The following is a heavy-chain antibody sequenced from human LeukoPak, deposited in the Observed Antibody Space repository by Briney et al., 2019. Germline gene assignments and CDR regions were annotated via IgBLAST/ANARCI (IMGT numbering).Heavy chain of an antibody. CDR1: GGTFSSYA. D-gene: IGHD1-26*01. V-gene: IGHV1-69*05. CDR3: ARIRATNGWFDP. CDR2: IIPIFGTA. Sequence: SVKVSCKASGGTFSSYAISWVRQAPGQGLEWMGGIIPIFGTANYAQKFQGRVTITTDESTSTAYMELSSLRSEDTAEYYCARIRATNGWFDPWGQGTLVTVSS. J-gene: IGHJ5*02.